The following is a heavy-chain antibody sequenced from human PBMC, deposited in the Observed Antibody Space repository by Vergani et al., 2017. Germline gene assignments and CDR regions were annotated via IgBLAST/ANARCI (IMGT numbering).Heavy chain of an antibody. Sequence: VQLVESGGGLVQPGGSLRLSCAASGFTFSDYYMSWIRQAPGKGLEWVSYISSSSSYTNYADSVKGRFTISRDNAKNSLYLQMNSLRAEDTAVYYCAREGGYSGYWSDYWGQGTLVTVSS. CDR2: ISSSSSYT. J-gene: IGHJ4*02. CDR1: GFTFSDYY. CDR3: AREGGYSGYWSDY. D-gene: IGHD5-12*01. V-gene: IGHV3-11*05.